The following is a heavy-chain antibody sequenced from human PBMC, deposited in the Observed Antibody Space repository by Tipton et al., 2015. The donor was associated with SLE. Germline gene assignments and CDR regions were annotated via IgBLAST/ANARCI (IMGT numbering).Heavy chain of an antibody. CDR1: GGSISSYY. CDR3: AGGGPWTISRSTILYFQH. Sequence: TLSLTCTVSGGSISSYYWSWIRQPPGKGLEWIGYIYTSGSTNYNPSLKSRVTISVDTSKNQFSLKLSSVTAADTAVYYCAGGGPWTISRSTILYFQHWGQGTLVTVSS. CDR2: IYTSGST. D-gene: IGHD3-3*01. V-gene: IGHV4-4*08. J-gene: IGHJ1*01.